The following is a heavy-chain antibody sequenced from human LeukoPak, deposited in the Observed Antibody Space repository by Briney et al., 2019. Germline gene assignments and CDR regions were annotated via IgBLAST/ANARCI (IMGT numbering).Heavy chain of an antibody. CDR1: GFTSSSYG. D-gene: IGHD4-17*01. Sequence: GGSLRLSCVGSGFTSSSYGMNWVRQAPGKGLEWVSYISSSGSAIHYADSVKGRFTISRDNAKNSLFLQMNSLRAEDTAVYYCARDTAFDYWGQGTLVTVSS. J-gene: IGHJ4*02. CDR3: ARDTAFDY. CDR2: ISSSGSAI. V-gene: IGHV3-48*01.